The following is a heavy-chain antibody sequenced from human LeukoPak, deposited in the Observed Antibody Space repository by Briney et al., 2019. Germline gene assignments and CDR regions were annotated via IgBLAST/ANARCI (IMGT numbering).Heavy chain of an antibody. V-gene: IGHV4-59*12. CDR1: GGSISSYY. Sequence: SETLSLTCTVSGGSISSYYWSWIRQPPGKGLEWIGYIYYSGSTNYNPSLKSRVTISVDTSKNQFSLKLSSVTAADTAVYYCARDRITMVRGVITEYYFDYWGQGTLVTVSS. D-gene: IGHD3-10*01. CDR2: IYYSGST. CDR3: ARDRITMVRGVITEYYFDY. J-gene: IGHJ4*02.